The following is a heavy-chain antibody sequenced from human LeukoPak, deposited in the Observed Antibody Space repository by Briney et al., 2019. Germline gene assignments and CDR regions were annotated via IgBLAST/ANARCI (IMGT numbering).Heavy chain of an antibody. J-gene: IGHJ3*02. CDR1: GGSISSGSYY. D-gene: IGHD3-10*01. CDR3: ARANAGITMVRIPYYDAFDI. CDR2: IYTSGST. Sequence: SETLSLTCTVSGGSISSGSYYWSWIRQPAGKGLEWIGRIYTSGSTNYNPSLKSRVTISVDTSKNQFSLKLSSVTAADTAVYYCARANAGITMVRIPYYDAFDIWGQGTMVTVSS. V-gene: IGHV4-61*02.